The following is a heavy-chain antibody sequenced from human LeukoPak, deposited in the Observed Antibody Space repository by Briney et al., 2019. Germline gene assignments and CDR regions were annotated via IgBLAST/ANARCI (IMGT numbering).Heavy chain of an antibody. CDR2: ISGSGGTT. D-gene: IGHD6-13*01. CDR1: GFTFSNYA. Sequence: GGSLRLSCAASGFTFSNYAMSWVRQAPGKGLEWVSAISGSGGTTYYADSVKGRFTISRDNSKNTLYLQMNSPRAEDTAVYYCAKGWYSSSWFPFDYWGQGTLVTVSS. V-gene: IGHV3-23*01. CDR3: AKGWYSSSWFPFDY. J-gene: IGHJ4*02.